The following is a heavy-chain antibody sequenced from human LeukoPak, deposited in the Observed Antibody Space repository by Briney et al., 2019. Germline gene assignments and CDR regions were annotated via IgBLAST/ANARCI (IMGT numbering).Heavy chain of an antibody. CDR2: ISSSSSYI. Sequence: GGSLRLSCAASGFTFSSYSMNWVRQAPGKGLEWVSSISSSSSYIYYADSVKGRFTISRDNAKNSLYLQMNSLRAEDTAVYYCARDSFYSSSWYKDYYYMDVWGKGTTVTISS. D-gene: IGHD6-13*01. J-gene: IGHJ6*03. CDR1: GFTFSSYS. V-gene: IGHV3-21*01. CDR3: ARDSFYSSSWYKDYYYMDV.